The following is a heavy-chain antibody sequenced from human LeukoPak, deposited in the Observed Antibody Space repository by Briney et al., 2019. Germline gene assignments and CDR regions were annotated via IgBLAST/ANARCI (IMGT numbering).Heavy chain of an antibody. J-gene: IGHJ4*02. CDR1: GFTFDDYA. CDR3: AKEYGAGGYFDY. CDR2: ISWNSGSI. V-gene: IGHV3-9*01. Sequence: GGSLRLSCAASGFTFDDYAMHWVRQAPGKGLEWVSGISWNSGSIGYADSVKGRFTISRDNAKKSLYLQMNSLRAEDTALYYCAKEYGAGGYFDYWGQGTLVTVSS. D-gene: IGHD3-10*01.